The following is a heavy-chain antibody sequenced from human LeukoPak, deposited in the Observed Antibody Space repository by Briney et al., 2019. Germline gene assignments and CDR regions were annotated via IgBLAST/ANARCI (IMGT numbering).Heavy chain of an antibody. CDR2: IYYSGST. CDR1: GGSISRGDYY. V-gene: IGHV4-30-4*01. Sequence: SQTLSLTCTVSGGSISRGDYYWSWIRQPPGKGLEWIGYIYYSGSTYYNPSLKSRVTISVDTSKNQFSLKLSSVTAADTAVYYCARALGGLGSGSYYNHWGQGTLVTVS. J-gene: IGHJ5*02. D-gene: IGHD3-10*01. CDR3: ARALGGLGSGSYYNH.